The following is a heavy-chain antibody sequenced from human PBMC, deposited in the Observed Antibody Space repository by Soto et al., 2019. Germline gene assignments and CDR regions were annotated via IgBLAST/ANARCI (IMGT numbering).Heavy chain of an antibody. CDR1: GFTVSSNY. CDR3: ASLVVVAANDAFDI. D-gene: IGHD2-15*01. Sequence: GGSLRLSCAASGFTVSSNYMSRVRQAPGKGLEWVSVIYSGGSTYYADSVKGRFTISRDNSKNTLYLQMNSLRAEDTAVYYCASLVVVAANDAFDIWGQGTMVTVSS. J-gene: IGHJ3*02. V-gene: IGHV3-53*01. CDR2: IYSGGST.